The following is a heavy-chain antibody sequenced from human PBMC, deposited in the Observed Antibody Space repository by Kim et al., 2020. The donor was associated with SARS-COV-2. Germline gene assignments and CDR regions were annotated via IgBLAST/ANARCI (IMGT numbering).Heavy chain of an antibody. V-gene: IGHV4-34*01. J-gene: IGHJ5*02. Sequence: RVTISVDTSKNQFSLKLSSVTAADTAVYYCARGGIVVVPAATRGHNWFDPWGQGTLVTVSS. CDR3: ARGGIVVVPAATRGHNWFDP. D-gene: IGHD2-2*01.